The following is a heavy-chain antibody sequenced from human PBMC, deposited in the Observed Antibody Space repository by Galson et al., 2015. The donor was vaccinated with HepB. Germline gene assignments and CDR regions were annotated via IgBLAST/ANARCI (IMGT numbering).Heavy chain of an antibody. Sequence: SLRLSCAASGFTFSNAWMGWVRQAPGKGLEWVGCIKSKTDGETTDYAAPVKGRFTISRDDSKNTVYLQMNSLKTEDTAVYYCTRSKPFDYWGQGTLVTVSS. J-gene: IGHJ4*02. V-gene: IGHV3-15*01. D-gene: IGHD4-11*01. CDR2: IKSKTDGETT. CDR1: GFTFSNAW. CDR3: TRSKPFDY.